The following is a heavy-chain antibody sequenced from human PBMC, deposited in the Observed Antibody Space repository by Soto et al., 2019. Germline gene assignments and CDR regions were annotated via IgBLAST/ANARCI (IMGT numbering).Heavy chain of an antibody. J-gene: IGHJ6*02. CDR1: GGTFSSYA. D-gene: IGHD1-1*01. CDR3: ARETATGPYYYGMDV. Sequence: VASVKVSCKASGGTFSSYAISWARQAPGQGLEWMGGIIPIFGTANYAQKFQGRVTITADESTSTAYMELSSLRSEDTAVYYCARETATGPYYYGMDVWGQGXTVNVYS. CDR2: IIPIFGTA. V-gene: IGHV1-69*13.